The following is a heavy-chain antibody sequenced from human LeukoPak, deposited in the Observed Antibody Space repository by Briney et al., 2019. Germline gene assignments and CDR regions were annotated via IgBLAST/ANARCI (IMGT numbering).Heavy chain of an antibody. CDR1: GFTFSSYA. J-gene: IGHJ5*02. Sequence: GGSLRLSCAASGFTFSSYAMSWVRQATGKGLEWVSVISGCGGSTYYADSVKGRFTISRDNAKNTLYLQMNSLRAEDTAVYYCAKGALTYYDFWSGYYTDWFDPWGQGTLVTVSS. D-gene: IGHD3-3*01. CDR2: ISGCGGST. CDR3: AKGALTYYDFWSGYYTDWFDP. V-gene: IGHV3-23*01.